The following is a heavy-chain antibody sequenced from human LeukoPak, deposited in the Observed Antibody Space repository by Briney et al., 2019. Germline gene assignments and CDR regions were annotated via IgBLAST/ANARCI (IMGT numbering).Heavy chain of an antibody. V-gene: IGHV3-74*01. Sequence: GGPLRLPCEASGLTFSKSWMHWVRHAPGKALVGVSRINNEGTTTSYADPVKGRFIISRDNAKNTLYLQMNSPRADDTAVYYCARSSVVTLDAFDIWGQGTMVTV. D-gene: IGHD4-23*01. J-gene: IGHJ3*02. CDR1: GLTFSKSW. CDR3: ARSSVVTLDAFDI. CDR2: INNEGTTT.